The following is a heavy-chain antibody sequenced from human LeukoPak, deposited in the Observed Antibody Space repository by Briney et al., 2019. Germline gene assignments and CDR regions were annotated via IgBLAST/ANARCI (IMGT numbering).Heavy chain of an antibody. CDR1: GYTFTSYS. CDR3: ARVGATSWFDP. J-gene: IGHJ5*02. D-gene: IGHD1-26*01. CDR2: ISAYNGNT. V-gene: IGHV1-18*01. Sequence: ASVKVSCKASGYTFTSYSISWVRHAPGQALERVGWISAYNGNTNYAQKLQARVTMTTDTSTSTAYMELRSLRSDDRAVYYYARVGATSWFDPWGQGTLVTVSS.